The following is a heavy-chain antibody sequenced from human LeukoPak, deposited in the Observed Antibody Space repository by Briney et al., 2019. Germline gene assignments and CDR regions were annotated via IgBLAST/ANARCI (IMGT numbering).Heavy chain of an antibody. D-gene: IGHD3-10*01. J-gene: IGHJ5*02. CDR1: GFTFGSYG. V-gene: IGHV3-30*02. CDR2: IRYDGSNK. Sequence: PGGSLRLSCAASGFTFGSYGMHWVRQAPGKGLEWVAFIRYDGSNKYYADSVKGRFTVSRDNSKKKLYLQMNSLRAEDTAVYYCAKGYYGSGTYGWFDPWGQGTLVTVSS. CDR3: AKGYYGSGTYGWFDP.